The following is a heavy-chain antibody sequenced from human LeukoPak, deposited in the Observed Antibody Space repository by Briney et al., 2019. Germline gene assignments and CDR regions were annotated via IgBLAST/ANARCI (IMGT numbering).Heavy chain of an antibody. CDR1: GGSISSYY. D-gene: IGHD6-19*01. J-gene: IGHJ3*02. CDR3: ARVGWYSAHFAFDI. Sequence: SETLSLTCTVSGGSISSYYWSWIRQPPGKGLEWIGYIYYSGSTNYNPSLKSRATISVDTSKNQFSLKLSSVTAADTAVYYCARVGWYSAHFAFDIRGQGTMVTVSS. V-gene: IGHV4-59*01. CDR2: IYYSGST.